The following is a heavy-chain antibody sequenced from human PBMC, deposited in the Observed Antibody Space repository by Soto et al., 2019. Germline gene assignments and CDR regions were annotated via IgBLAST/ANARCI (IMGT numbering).Heavy chain of an antibody. CDR1: GYTFATYG. V-gene: IGHV1-18*01. J-gene: IGHJ4*02. Sequence: QVQLVQSGAELKRPGASVKVSCKSSGYTFATYGISWVRQAPGQGLEWMGWIAPDNGDTNYEQKLRGRVTLTADTSTNTAYMEVRSLRSDDTAVYFCAILAPCNSGTCYSRPRDYWGQGTLVTVSS. CDR2: IAPDNGDT. D-gene: IGHD2-15*01. CDR3: AILAPCNSGTCYSRPRDY.